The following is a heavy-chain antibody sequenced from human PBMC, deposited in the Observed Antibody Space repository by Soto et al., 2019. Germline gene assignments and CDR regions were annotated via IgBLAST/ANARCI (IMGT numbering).Heavy chain of an antibody. Sequence: SETLSLTCSASGGSITSSSHFWGWVRQPPGKGLEWIGTIYFTGNTYYTPSLKSRLTMSIDTSKNEFSLRLNSVTAADTAVYYCAGQTFTIAAASYGRSNWFDPWGPGTLVTVSS. CDR3: AGQTFTIAAASYGRSNWFDP. J-gene: IGHJ5*02. V-gene: IGHV4-39*01. CDR2: IYFTGNT. CDR1: GGSITSSSHF. D-gene: IGHD6-25*01.